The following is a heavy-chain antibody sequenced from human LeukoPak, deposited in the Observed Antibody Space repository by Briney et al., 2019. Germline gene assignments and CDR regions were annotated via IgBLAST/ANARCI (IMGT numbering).Heavy chain of an antibody. V-gene: IGHV3-66*02. Sequence: GGSLRLSCAASGFTFSNYAMSWVRQAPGKGLEWVSVFYSDGRTYYADSVKGRFTISRDNSKNTLYLQMNTLRAEDTAVYYCAREARRGIFDYWGQGTLVTVSS. J-gene: IGHJ4*02. CDR2: FYSDGRT. CDR3: AREARRGIFDY. CDR1: GFTFSNYA. D-gene: IGHD3-16*01.